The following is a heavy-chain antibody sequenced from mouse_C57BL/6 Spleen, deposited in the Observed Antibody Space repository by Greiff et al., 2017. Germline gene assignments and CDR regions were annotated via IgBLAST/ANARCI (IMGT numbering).Heavy chain of an antibody. CDR2: INPNNGGT. CDR1: GYTFTDYN. J-gene: IGHJ3*01. Sequence: VQLQQSGPELVKPGASVKIPCTASGYTFTDYNMDWVKQSHGKSLEWIGDINPNNGGTIYNQKFKGKATLTVDKSSSTAYMELRSLTSEDTAVYYCARGGLAWFAYWGQGTLVTVSA. V-gene: IGHV1-18*01. CDR3: ARGGLAWFAY.